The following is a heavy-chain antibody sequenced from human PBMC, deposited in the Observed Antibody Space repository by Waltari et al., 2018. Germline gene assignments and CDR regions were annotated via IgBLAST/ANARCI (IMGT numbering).Heavy chain of an antibody. CDR1: GFSLSASGEG. CDR2: IYWNFET. V-gene: IGHV2-5*01. CDR3: AHSLNPDYDVLTGAHSQYFQY. Sequence: QITLKESGLTLVKPTQTLTLTCTFSGFSLSASGEGVGWLRQSPGKAPEWLASIYWNFETRYSPSLSGRVTLTKATSKNQVVLTVTNMDPMDTATYYCAHSLNPDYDVLTGAHSQYFQYWGQGTLVTVSS. J-gene: IGHJ1*01. D-gene: IGHD3-9*01.